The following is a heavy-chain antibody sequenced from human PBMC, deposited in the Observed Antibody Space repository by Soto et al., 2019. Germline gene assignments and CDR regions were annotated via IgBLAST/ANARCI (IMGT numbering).Heavy chain of an antibody. J-gene: IGHJ6*02. V-gene: IGHV3-21*01. CDR2: ISSSSSYI. CDR1: GFTFSSYS. CDR3: ARDPGGLIKLHYYYGMDV. Sequence: GGSLRLSCAASGFTFSSYSMNWVRQAPGKGLEWVSSISSSSSYIYYADSVKGRFTISRDNAKNSLYLQMNSLRAEDTAVYYCARDPGGLIKLHYYYGMDVWGQGTTVTVSS. D-gene: IGHD3-16*01.